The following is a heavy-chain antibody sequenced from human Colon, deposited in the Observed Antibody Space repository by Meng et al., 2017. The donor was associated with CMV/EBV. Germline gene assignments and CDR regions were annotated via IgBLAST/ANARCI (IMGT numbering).Heavy chain of an antibody. V-gene: IGHV3-11*05. Sequence: VHLGEWGGGLFKPGGSLRPSCVASGFNFNDSYMCWCRRAPGKGLEWISYITSDTPYRLYSESVQGRFTISRDNAKNSLFLQMNSLRAEDTAVYYCAPYATSWSFEHWGQGTLVTVSS. J-gene: IGHJ4*02. CDR2: ITSDTPYR. CDR3: APYATSWSFEH. D-gene: IGHD2-2*01. CDR1: GFNFNDSY.